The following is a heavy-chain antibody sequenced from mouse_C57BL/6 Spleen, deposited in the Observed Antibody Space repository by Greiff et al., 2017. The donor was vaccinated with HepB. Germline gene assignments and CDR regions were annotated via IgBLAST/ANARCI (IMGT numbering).Heavy chain of an antibody. J-gene: IGHJ3*01. CDR1: GYTFTSYW. Sequence: QVQLQQPGAELVMPGASVKLSCKASGYTFTSYWMHWVKQRPGQGLEWIGEIDPSDSYTNYNQKFKGKSTLTVDKSSSTAYMQLSSLTSEDSAVYYGARSRGTAQAGFAYWGQGTLVTVSA. D-gene: IGHD3-2*02. CDR2: IDPSDSYT. V-gene: IGHV1-69*01. CDR3: ARSRGTAQAGFAY.